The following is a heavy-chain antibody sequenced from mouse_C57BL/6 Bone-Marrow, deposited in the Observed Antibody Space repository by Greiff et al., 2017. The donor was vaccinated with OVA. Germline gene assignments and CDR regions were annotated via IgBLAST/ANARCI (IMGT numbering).Heavy chain of an antibody. Sequence: QVQLQQPGAELVKPGASVKLSCKASGYTFTSYWMHWVKQRPGRGLEWIGRIDPSDSYTNYNQKFKGKSTLTVDKSSSTAYMQLSSLTSEDSAVYYCARDGYYSWFAYWGQGTLVTVSA. CDR1: GYTFTSYW. CDR2: IDPSDSYT. CDR3: ARDGYYSWFAY. D-gene: IGHD2-3*01. J-gene: IGHJ3*01. V-gene: IGHV1-69*01.